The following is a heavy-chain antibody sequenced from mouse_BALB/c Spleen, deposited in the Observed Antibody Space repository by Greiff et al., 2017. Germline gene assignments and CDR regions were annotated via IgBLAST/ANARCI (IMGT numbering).Heavy chain of an antibody. Sequence: VHVKQSGPELVKPGASVKISCKASGYTFTDYNMHWVKQSHGKSLEWIGYIYPYNGGTGYNQKFKSKATLTVDNSSSTAYMELRSLTSEDSAVYYCARRGSWFAYWGQGTLVTVSA. CDR1: GYTFTDYN. V-gene: IGHV1S29*02. CDR3: ARRGSWFAY. CDR2: IYPYNGGT. J-gene: IGHJ3*01.